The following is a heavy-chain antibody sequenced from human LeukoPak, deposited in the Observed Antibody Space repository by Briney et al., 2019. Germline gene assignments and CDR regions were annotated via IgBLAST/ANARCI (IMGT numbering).Heavy chain of an antibody. CDR3: AIYCSGGSCFRN. Sequence: QPGGSLRLSCAAYGFTFSSCWMSWVRQTPGKGLEWVANINQDGSEKYYVDSVKGRFTISRDNAKNSLYLQMNSLRAEDTAVYYCAIYCSGGSCFRNWGQGTLVTVSS. J-gene: IGHJ4*02. CDR2: INQDGSEK. V-gene: IGHV3-7*05. CDR1: GFTFSSCW. D-gene: IGHD2-15*01.